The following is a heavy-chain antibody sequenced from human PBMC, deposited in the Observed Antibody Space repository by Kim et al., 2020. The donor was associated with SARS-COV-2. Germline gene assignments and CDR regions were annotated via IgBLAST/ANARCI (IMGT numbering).Heavy chain of an antibody. Sequence: SETLSLTCTVSGGSISSSSYYWGWIRQPPGKGLEWIGSIYYSGSTYYNPSLKSRVTISVDTSKNQFSLKLSSVTAADTAVYYCARHKRIAVAGEIWGQGTLVTVSS. V-gene: IGHV4-39*01. J-gene: IGHJ4*02. D-gene: IGHD6-19*01. CDR2: IYYSGST. CDR1: GGSISSSSYY. CDR3: ARHKRIAVAGEI.